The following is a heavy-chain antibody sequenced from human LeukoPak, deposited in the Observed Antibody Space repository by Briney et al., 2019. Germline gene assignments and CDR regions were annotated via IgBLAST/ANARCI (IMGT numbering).Heavy chain of an antibody. V-gene: IGHV1-8*01. J-gene: IGHJ3*02. CDR2: MNPNSGNT. Sequence: ASVKVSCKASGYTFTSYDINWVRQATGQGLEWVGWMNPNSGNTGYAQKFQGRVTMTRNTSISTAYMELSSLRSEDTAVYYCASLPYYYDSSDAFDIWGQGTMVTVSS. D-gene: IGHD3-22*01. CDR3: ASLPYYYDSSDAFDI. CDR1: GYTFTSYD.